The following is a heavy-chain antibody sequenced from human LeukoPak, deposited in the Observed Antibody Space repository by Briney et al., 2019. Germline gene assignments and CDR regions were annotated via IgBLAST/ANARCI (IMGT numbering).Heavy chain of an antibody. CDR3: ARDGTAAGLYFDL. CDR2: IKQDGGEK. Sequence: GGSLRLSCAASGFTFNNYWLTWVRQAPGKGLEWVASIKQDGGEKSYVDSVKGRFTISRDNAKNSLYLQMSSLRAEDTAVYYCARDGTAAGLYFDLWGQGTLVTVSS. V-gene: IGHV3-7*01. CDR1: GFTFNNYW. J-gene: IGHJ4*01. D-gene: IGHD6-13*01.